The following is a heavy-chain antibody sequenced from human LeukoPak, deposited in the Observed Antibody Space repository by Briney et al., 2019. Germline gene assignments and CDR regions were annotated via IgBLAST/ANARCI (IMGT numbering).Heavy chain of an antibody. CDR3: ARVLAIFGLDTTDFYMDV. CDR1: GASISSHY. CDR2: TSGSI. D-gene: IGHD3/OR15-3a*01. V-gene: IGHV4-59*11. J-gene: IGHJ6*03. Sequence: SETLSLTCAVSGASISSHYWSWIRQPPGKGLEWIGYTSGSISDNPSLKSRVAVSVDPSQNQVSLSLTSVTAADTAVYYCARVLAIFGLDTTDFYMDVWGRGTTVTVSS.